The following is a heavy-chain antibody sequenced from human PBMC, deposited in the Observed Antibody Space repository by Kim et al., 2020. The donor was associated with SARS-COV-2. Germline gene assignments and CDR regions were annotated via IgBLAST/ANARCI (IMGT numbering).Heavy chain of an antibody. V-gene: IGHV5-51*01. Sequence: RDNPSVQGQVTIAVDKSLSTAYLQWNSLEASDTAIYYCATGTAAGARFDYWGQGTLVTVSS. J-gene: IGHJ4*02. CDR3: ATGTAAGARFDY. D-gene: IGHD6-13*01.